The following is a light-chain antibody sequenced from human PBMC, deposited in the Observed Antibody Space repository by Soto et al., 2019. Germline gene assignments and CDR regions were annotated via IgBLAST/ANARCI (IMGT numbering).Light chain of an antibody. Sequence: EIVLTQSPGTLSLSPGERATLSCRASQTIRSNYLAWYQQRPGQAPRLLIYGASSRATDIPDRFSGSASGTDFTLTILRLEPEDFAVYYCQQYGSSPWTLGQGTKVDI. CDR3: QQYGSSPWT. J-gene: IGKJ1*01. V-gene: IGKV3-20*01. CDR2: GAS. CDR1: QTIRSNY.